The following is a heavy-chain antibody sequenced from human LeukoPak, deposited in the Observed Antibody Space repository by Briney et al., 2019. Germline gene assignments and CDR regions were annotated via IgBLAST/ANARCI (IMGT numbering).Heavy chain of an antibody. CDR1: GFTFSDYY. J-gene: IGHJ4*02. CDR2: ISSSSSYT. V-gene: IGHV3-11*06. D-gene: IGHD3-22*01. CDR3: ATGAPYYYDSSGYQYYFDY. Sequence: GGSLRLSCAASGFTFSDYYMSWIRQAPGKGLEWVSYISSSSSYTNYADSVKGRFTISRDNAKNSLYLQMNSLRAEDTAVYYCATGAPYYYDSSGYQYYFDYWGQGTLVTVSA.